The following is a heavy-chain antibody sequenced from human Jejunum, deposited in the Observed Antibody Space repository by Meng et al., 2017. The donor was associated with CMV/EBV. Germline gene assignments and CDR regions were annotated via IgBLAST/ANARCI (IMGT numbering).Heavy chain of an antibody. CDR3: AHNSHHPWGTYRDYYFDY. D-gene: IGHD3-16*02. CDR1: TGRVG. CDR2: IYWNDDE. Sequence: TGRVGVAWIRQPPGKALEWLALIYWNDDERYISSLKSKLTVTKDTTKNQVVLTMTNMDPVETATYYCAHNSHHPWGTYRDYYFDYWGQGTLVTVSS. V-gene: IGHV2-5*01. J-gene: IGHJ4*02.